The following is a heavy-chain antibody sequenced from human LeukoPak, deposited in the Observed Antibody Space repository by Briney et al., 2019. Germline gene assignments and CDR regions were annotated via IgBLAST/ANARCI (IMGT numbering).Heavy chain of an antibody. D-gene: IGHD3-22*01. CDR2: ISGSGGST. J-gene: IGHJ4*02. V-gene: IGHV3-23*01. CDR1: GFTFSSYA. CDR3: AKPLYYYDSSGYYPFDY. Sequence: PGGSLRLSCAASGFTFSSYAMSWVRQAPGKGLEWVSAISGSGGSTYYADSVKGRFTISRDNSKNTLYLQMNSLRAEYTAVYYCAKPLYYYDSSGYYPFDYWGQGTLVTVSS.